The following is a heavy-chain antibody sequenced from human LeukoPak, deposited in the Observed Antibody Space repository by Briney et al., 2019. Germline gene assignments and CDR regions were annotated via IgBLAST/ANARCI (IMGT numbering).Heavy chain of an antibody. CDR2: IYYSGST. D-gene: IGHD3-9*01. J-gene: IGHJ3*02. CDR1: GGSISSSSYY. V-gene: IGHV4-39*07. CDR3: ARDRLRYFDWLLPRSDAFDI. Sequence: SETLSLTCTVSGGSISSSSYYWGWIRQPPGKGLEWIGSIYYSGSTYYNPSLKSRVTISVDTSKNQFSLKLSSVTAADTAVYYCARDRLRYFDWLLPRSDAFDIWGQGTMVTVSS.